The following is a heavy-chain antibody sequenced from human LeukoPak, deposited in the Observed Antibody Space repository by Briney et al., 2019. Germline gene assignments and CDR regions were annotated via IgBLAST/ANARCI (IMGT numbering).Heavy chain of an antibody. D-gene: IGHD3-10*01. CDR1: GGSFSGYY. CDR2: INHSGST. V-gene: IGHV4-34*01. Sequence: SETLSLTCAVYGGSFSGYYWSWIRQPPGKGLEWIGEINHSGSTNYNPSLKSRVTISVDTSKNQFSLKLSSVTAADTAVYYCARGHPLYYYGSGSYYYLTNYYYYYMDVWGKGTTVTISS. CDR3: ARGHPLYYYGSGSYYYLTNYYYYYMDV. J-gene: IGHJ6*03.